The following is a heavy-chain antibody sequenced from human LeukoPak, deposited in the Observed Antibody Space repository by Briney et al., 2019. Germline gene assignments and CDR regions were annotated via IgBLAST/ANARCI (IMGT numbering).Heavy chain of an antibody. D-gene: IGHD4-11*01. V-gene: IGHV4-31*03. CDR2: IYYSGST. CDR1: GGSISSGGYY. J-gene: IGHJ6*03. Sequence: SETLSLTCTVSGGSISSGGYYWSWIRQHPGKGLEWIGYIYYSGSTYYNPSLKSRVTISVDTSKNQFSLKLSSVTAADTAVYYCATGMVTSNYPDMDVWGKGTTVTVSS. CDR3: ATGMVTSNYPDMDV.